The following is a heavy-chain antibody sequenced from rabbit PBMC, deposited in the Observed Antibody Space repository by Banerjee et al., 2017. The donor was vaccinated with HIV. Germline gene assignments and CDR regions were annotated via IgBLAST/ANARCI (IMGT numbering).Heavy chain of an antibody. V-gene: IGHV1S47*01. CDR3: VSYDDYGDRNL. CDR2: IDPVFGSI. J-gene: IGHJ4*01. CDR1: GFDFSSYG. D-gene: IGHD2-1*01. Sequence: QEHLVESGGGLVQPGGSLKVSCKASGFDFSSYGVSWVRQAPGKGLEWIGYIDPVFGSIHYASWVNGRFTISSHNAQNTLYLQLNSLTAADTATYFCVSYDDYGDRNLWGQGTLVTVS.